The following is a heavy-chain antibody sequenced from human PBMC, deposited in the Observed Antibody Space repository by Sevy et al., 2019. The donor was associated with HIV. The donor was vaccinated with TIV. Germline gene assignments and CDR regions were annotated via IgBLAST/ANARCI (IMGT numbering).Heavy chain of an antibody. D-gene: IGHD1-20*01. V-gene: IGHV3-20*01. CDR2: INCNGAAR. CDR1: GFTFEDYG. CDR3: ARGSHHDSLAVTGLDNWFDS. J-gene: IGHJ5*01. Sequence: GGSLRLSCAASGFTFEDYGISWVRQAPGKGLEWVCGINCNGAARNCADSVKVRFTISRANAKNSVTLQLNTLRTDDTAVYTCARGSHHDSLAVTGLDNWFDSWGQGTLVTVSS.